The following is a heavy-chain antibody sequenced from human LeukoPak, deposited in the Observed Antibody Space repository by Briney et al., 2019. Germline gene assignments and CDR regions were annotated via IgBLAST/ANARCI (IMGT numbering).Heavy chain of an antibody. CDR1: GFTVSSNY. J-gene: IGHJ3*02. CDR2: IYSGGST. Sequence: GGSLRLSCAASGFTVSSNYMSWVRQAPGKGLEWVSVIYSGGSTYYADSVKGRFTISRDNYKNTLYLQMNSLRAEDTDVYYCARDLAYCGGECYSGDAFDIWGQGTMVTVSS. D-gene: IGHD2-21*01. CDR3: ARDLAYCGGECYSGDAFDI. V-gene: IGHV3-66*02.